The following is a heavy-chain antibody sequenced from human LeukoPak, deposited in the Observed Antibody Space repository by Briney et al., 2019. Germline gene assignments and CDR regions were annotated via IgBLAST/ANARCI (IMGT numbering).Heavy chain of an antibody. V-gene: IGHV3-23*01. J-gene: IGHJ4*02. Sequence: GGSLRLSCAASGFTFSNYAMTWVRQAPGEGLEWVSSLSGRGDNTFYADSVKGRFTISRDNSENTLHPQMNSLRAEDTAVYYCAKAYYYGSGSYYVAFDCWGQGTLVTVS. CDR2: LSGRGDNT. CDR3: AKAYYYGSGSYYVAFDC. CDR1: GFTFSNYA. D-gene: IGHD3-10*01.